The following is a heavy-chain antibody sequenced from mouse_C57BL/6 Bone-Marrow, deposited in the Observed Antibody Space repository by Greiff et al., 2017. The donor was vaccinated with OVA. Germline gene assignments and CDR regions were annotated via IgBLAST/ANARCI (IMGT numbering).Heavy chain of an antibody. CDR2: IRSKSSNYAT. CDR1: GFTFTTYA. CDR3: VREDDYYEGHWYFDV. Sequence: EVTLVESGGGLVQPKGSLKLSCAASGFTFTTYAMHWVRQSPGKGLEWVARIRSKSSNYATYSAVSVKDRFTITVNDSQSRLLRQMKNLKTEDTAMYYCVREDDYYEGHWYFDVWGTGTTVTVSS. V-gene: IGHV10-3*01. J-gene: IGHJ1*03. D-gene: IGHD2-3*01.